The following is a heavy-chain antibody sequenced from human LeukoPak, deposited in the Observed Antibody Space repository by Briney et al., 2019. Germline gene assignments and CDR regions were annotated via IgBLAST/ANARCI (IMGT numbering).Heavy chain of an antibody. CDR2: ISGSGGST. J-gene: IGHJ3*02. V-gene: IGHV3-23*01. CDR1: GFTFSSYA. CDR3: ATSTVVYSYGFDAFDI. D-gene: IGHD5-18*01. Sequence: GGSLRLSCAASGFTFSSYAMSWVRQAPGKGLEWVSAISGSGGSTYYADSVKGRFTISRDNSKNTLYLQMNSLRAEDTAVYYCATSTVVYSYGFDAFDIWGQGTMVTVSS.